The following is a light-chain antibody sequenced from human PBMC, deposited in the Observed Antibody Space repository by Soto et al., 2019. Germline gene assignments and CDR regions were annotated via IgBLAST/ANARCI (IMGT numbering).Light chain of an antibody. V-gene: IGKV1-5*01. CDR2: DAS. Sequence: KMNQYDSNLFAKARGRDLVGCRASKRISSWLAWYQQKPGKAPKLLIYDASNLESGVPSRFSDSGTATEFTLTSRNLQPDDVATYYCQQYENYGTFGQGTKVDI. J-gene: IGKJ1*01. CDR3: QQYENYGT. CDR1: KRISSW.